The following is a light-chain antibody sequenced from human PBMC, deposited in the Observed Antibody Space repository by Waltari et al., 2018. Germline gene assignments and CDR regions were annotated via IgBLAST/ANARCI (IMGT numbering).Light chain of an antibody. CDR1: QSIVDA. Sequence: VLTQSPPTLSLSPGDRAALSCRASQSIVDAIAWYQQRPGQTPRRLIYDASNRAPGIPARFSGSGSGTDFTLTISSLEPEDFAVYYCQQRRNWPLSFGQGTRLEIK. J-gene: IGKJ5*01. V-gene: IGKV3-11*01. CDR2: DAS. CDR3: QQRRNWPLS.